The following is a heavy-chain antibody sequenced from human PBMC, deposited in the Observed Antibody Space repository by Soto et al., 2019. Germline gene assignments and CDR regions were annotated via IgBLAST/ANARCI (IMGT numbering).Heavy chain of an antibody. D-gene: IGHD4-17*01. CDR1: GFTFSNYA. Sequence: GGSLRLSCAGSGFTFSNYAMGWVRQAPGKGLEWVSSMDTSGSSTYYADSVKGRFTISRDNSKNTPFLQMNSLRAEDTAVYFCARRMPTTAVTYFDYWGQGTLVTVSS. CDR2: MDTSGSST. J-gene: IGHJ4*02. CDR3: ARRMPTTAVTYFDY. V-gene: IGHV3-23*05.